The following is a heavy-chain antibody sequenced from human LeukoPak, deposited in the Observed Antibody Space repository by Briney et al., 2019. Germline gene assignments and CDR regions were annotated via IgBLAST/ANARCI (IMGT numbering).Heavy chain of an antibody. CDR1: GGSISSYY. J-gene: IGHJ6*03. CDR2: IYYSGST. CDR3: ASTLRSYYYYMDV. V-gene: IGHV4-59*01. Sequence: KPSETLSLTCTVSGGSISSYYWSWIRQPPGKGLEWIGYIYYSGSTNYNPSLKSRVTISVDTSKNQFSLKLSSVTAADTAVYYCASTLRSYYYYMDVWGKGTTVTVSS.